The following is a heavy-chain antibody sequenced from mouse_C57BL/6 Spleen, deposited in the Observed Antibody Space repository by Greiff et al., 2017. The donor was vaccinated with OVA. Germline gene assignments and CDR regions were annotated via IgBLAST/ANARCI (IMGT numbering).Heavy chain of an antibody. J-gene: IGHJ4*01. CDR1: GFSLTSYG. CDR2: IWSGGST. V-gene: IGHV2-2*01. D-gene: IGHD2-3*01. CDR3: ARNPLIYDGYYNYYAMDY. Sequence: VKLQQSGPGLVQPSQSLSITCTVSGFSLTSYGVHWVRQSPGKGLERLGVIWSGGSTDYNAAFISRLSISKDNSKSQVFFKMNSLQADDTAIYYCARNPLIYDGYYNYYAMDYWGQGTSVTVSS.